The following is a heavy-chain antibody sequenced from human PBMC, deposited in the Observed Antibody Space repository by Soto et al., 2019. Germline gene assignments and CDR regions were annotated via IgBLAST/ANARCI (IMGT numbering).Heavy chain of an antibody. CDR1: GYTFTGYY. CDR3: ARGSALVRGIHAPYYFDY. CDR2: INPNSGGT. V-gene: IGHV1-2*04. Sequence: RASVKVSCKASGYTFTGYYMHWVRQAPGQGLEWMGWINPNSGGTNYAQKFQGWVTMTRDTSISTAYMELSRLRSDDTAVYYCARGSALVRGIHAPYYFDYWGQGTLVTVSS. D-gene: IGHD3-10*01. J-gene: IGHJ4*02.